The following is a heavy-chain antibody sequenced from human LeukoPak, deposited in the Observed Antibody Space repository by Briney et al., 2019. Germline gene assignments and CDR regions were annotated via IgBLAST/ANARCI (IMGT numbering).Heavy chain of an antibody. J-gene: IGHJ2*01. CDR3: ARVADQNWYFDL. CDR2: VYSSRST. CDR1: GDSISSYY. V-gene: IGHV4-59*01. Sequence: SETLSLTCTVSGDSISSYYWSWIRQPPGKGLDWIGYVYSSRSTNYNPSLKSRVTISADTSKNQFSLRPSSVTAADTAVYYCARVADQNWYFDLWGRGTLVTVSS.